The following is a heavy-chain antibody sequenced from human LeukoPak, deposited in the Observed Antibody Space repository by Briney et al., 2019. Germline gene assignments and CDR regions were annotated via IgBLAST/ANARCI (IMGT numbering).Heavy chain of an antibody. D-gene: IGHD1-1*01. Sequence: PGGSLRLSCEASGFTFSIYEVNWVRQAPGKGLEWLSHISDSGSSVHYADPVKGRFTISRDNSKNSLYLEINSLRVEDTAIYYCARDATTAIGTVYMDVWGKGTTVTISS. CDR1: GFTFSIYE. CDR2: ISDSGSSV. J-gene: IGHJ6*03. CDR3: ARDATTAIGTVYMDV. V-gene: IGHV3-48*03.